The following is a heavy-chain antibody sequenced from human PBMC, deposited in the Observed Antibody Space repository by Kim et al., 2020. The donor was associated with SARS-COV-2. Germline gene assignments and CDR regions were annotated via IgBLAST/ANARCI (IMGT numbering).Heavy chain of an antibody. CDR2: TYYRSKWYN. CDR3: AIEVATIWDNWFDP. V-gene: IGHV6-1*01. J-gene: IGHJ5*02. CDR1: GDSVSSNSAA. D-gene: IGHD5-12*01. Sequence: SQTLSLTCAISGDSVSSNSAAWNWIRQYPSRGLEWLGRTYYRSKWYNDYAVSVKSRITINPDTTKNQFSLQLNSVTPEDTAVYYCAIEVATIWDNWFDPWGQGTLVTVSS.